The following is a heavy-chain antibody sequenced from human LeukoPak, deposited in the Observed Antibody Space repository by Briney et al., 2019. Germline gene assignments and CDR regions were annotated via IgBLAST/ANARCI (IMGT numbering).Heavy chain of an antibody. CDR3: ARSGDSSGCFHY. CDR2: ISTYNGNT. V-gene: IGHV1-18*01. J-gene: IGHJ4*02. CDR1: GYTFTSYG. Sequence: ASVMVSCKASGYTFTSYGISWVRQAPGQGLEWMGWISTYNGNTDYAQKLQGRVTMTTDTSTSTAYMELRSLRSDDTAVYYCARSGDSSGCFHYWGQGTLVTVSS. D-gene: IGHD6-19*01.